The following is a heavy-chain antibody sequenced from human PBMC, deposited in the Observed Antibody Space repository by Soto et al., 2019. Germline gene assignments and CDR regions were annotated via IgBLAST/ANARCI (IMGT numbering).Heavy chain of an antibody. Sequence: PGGSLRLSCAASGFTFSSYGMHWVRQAPGKGLEWVAVISYDGSNKYYADSVKGRFTISRDNSKNTLYLQMNSLRAEDTAVYYCARVDCSSTSCYATYYYYGMDVWGQGTTVTVSS. CDR2: ISYDGSNK. CDR3: ARVDCSSTSCYATYYYYGMDV. V-gene: IGHV3-30*03. J-gene: IGHJ6*02. D-gene: IGHD2-2*01. CDR1: GFTFSSYG.